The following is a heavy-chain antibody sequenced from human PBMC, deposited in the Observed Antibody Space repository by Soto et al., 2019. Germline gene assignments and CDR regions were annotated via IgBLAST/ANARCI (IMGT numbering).Heavy chain of an antibody. V-gene: IGHV4-34*01. J-gene: IGHJ5*02. CDR3: ARERAHQWLSPSLFDP. Sequence: SETLSLTCAVYGGSFSGYYWSWIRQPPGKGVEWIGEINHSGSTNYNPSLHSRVTISLDTSNNQFSLKLSSVTAADTAVYSCARERAHQWLSPSLFDPWGEGTLVTVSS. CDR2: INHSGST. D-gene: IGHD3-22*01. CDR1: GGSFSGYY.